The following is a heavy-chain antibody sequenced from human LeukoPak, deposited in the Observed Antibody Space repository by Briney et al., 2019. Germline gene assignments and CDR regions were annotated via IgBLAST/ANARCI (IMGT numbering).Heavy chain of an antibody. CDR2: IKGDGIST. D-gene: IGHD3-3*01. Sequence: GGSLRLSCAASGNYWMHWVRQVPGKGLVWVSRIKGDGISTNYADSVKGRFTISRDIAKNTLYLQMNSLRAEDTGVYYCAKDHYWSIDYWGRGTLVTVSS. CDR1: GNYW. CDR3: AKDHYWSIDY. J-gene: IGHJ4*02. V-gene: IGHV3-74*01.